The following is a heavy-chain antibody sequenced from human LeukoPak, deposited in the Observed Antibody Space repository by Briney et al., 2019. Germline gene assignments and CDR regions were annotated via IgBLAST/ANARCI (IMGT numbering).Heavy chain of an antibody. CDR1: GGSMNSYY. Sequence: PSETLSLTCTVSGGSMNSYYWSWIRQPDGKGLEWIGRIYSSGATNYNPSLKSRVTMSLDTSKNQFSLKLSSVTAADTAVYYCAKVGFWSGYYALYYFDYWGQGALVTVSS. J-gene: IGHJ4*02. CDR2: IYSSGAT. V-gene: IGHV4-4*07. CDR3: AKVGFWSGYYALYYFDY. D-gene: IGHD3-3*01.